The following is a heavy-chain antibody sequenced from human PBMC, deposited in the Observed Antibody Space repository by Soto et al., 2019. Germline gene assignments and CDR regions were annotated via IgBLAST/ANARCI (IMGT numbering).Heavy chain of an antibody. CDR2: INPNSGGT. D-gene: IGHD6-13*01. J-gene: IGHJ6*02. CDR1: GYTFPDYY. V-gene: IGHV1-2*04. Sequence: ASLQVSCAASGYTFPDYYTQWVRQAPGQGLELMGWINPNSGGTNYAQKFQGWVTMTRDTSISTAYMELSRLRSDDTAVYYCARDIAAAGTGYYGMDVWGQGNKVTVSS. CDR3: ARDIAAAGTGYYGMDV.